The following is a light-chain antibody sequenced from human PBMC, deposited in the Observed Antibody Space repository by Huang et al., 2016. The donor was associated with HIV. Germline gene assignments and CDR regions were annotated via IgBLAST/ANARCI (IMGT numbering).Light chain of an antibody. Sequence: DIVMTQSPDSLPVSLGARATINCKSSQSVLFSSNNENYLAWYPQKPGQPPKLLIYWASTRESGVPDRFSGSGSGTDFTLTITSLQAEDVAVYYCQQYYTTPPTFGPGTKLDIK. J-gene: IGKJ3*01. CDR3: QQYYTTPPT. V-gene: IGKV4-1*01. CDR1: QSVLFSSNNENY. CDR2: WAS.